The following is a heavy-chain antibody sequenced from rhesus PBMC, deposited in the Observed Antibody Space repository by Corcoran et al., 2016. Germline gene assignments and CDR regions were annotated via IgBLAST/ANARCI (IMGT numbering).Heavy chain of an antibody. CDR1: GGPISRN. D-gene: IGHD4-23*01. V-gene: IGHV4-173*01. CDR2: ISGSGGST. CDR3: AREIGTVTTRGRNNRFDV. Sequence: QLQLQESGTGLVKPSETLSLTCAVSGGPISRNWGIGRISGSGGSTSYNPSLKSRVTISTDTSKNQLSLKLISVTAADTAVYYCAREIGTVTTRGRNNRFDVWGPGVLVTVSS. J-gene: IGHJ5-1*01.